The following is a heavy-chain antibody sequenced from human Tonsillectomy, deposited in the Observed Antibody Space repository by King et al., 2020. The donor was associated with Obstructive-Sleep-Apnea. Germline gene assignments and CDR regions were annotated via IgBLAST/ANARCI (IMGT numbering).Heavy chain of an antibody. CDR3: AKDRDSSSWYGYYFDY. J-gene: IGHJ4*02. Sequence: VQLVESGGGLVQPGRSLRLSCAASGFTFDDYAMHWVRHAPGKGLEWVSGISWNSGSIGYADSVKGRFTISRDNAKNSLYLQMNSLRAEDTALYYCAKDRDSSSWYGYYFDYWGQGTLVTVSS. D-gene: IGHD6-13*01. V-gene: IGHV3-9*01. CDR2: ISWNSGSI. CDR1: GFTFDDYA.